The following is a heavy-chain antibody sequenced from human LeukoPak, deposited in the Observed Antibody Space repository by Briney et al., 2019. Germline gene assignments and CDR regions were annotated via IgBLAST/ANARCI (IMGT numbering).Heavy chain of an antibody. D-gene: IGHD3-3*01. Sequence: GASVKVSCKASGYTFTVYYMHWVRQAPGQGLEWMGRINPNGGGTDYAQKFQGRVTMTRDTSFSTAYMELSRLRSDDTAVYYCARDLIFGVVIGYWGQGTLVTVSS. J-gene: IGHJ4*02. CDR2: INPNGGGT. CDR3: ARDLIFGVVIGY. V-gene: IGHV1-2*06. CDR1: GYTFTVYY.